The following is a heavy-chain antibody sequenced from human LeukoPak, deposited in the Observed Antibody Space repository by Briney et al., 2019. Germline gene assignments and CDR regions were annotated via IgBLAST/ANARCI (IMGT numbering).Heavy chain of an antibody. V-gene: IGHV3-23*01. D-gene: IGHD2-15*01. CDR2: ISNSGGST. CDR3: AKDPCSGGSCYSADY. J-gene: IGHJ4*02. Sequence: GGSLRLSCAASGFTFSNYGMSWVRQAPGKGLEWVSIISNSGGSTYYADSVKGRFTISRDNSKNTLYLQMTGLRAEDMAVYYCAKDPCSGGSCYSADYWGQGTLVTVSS. CDR1: GFTFSNYG.